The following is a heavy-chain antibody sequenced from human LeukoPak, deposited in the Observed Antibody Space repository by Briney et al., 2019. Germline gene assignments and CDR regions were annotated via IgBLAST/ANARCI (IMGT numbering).Heavy chain of an antibody. CDR3: ARVTGYTIEDYFDY. J-gene: IGHJ4*02. Sequence: PSETLSLTCTVSGNSISSGDNYWSWIRQPAGKGLEWIGRIYTSGSTNYNPSLKSRVTISVKTSKNQFSLKLRSVAAADTAVYYCARVTGYTIEDYFDYWGQGTLVTVSS. V-gene: IGHV4-61*02. CDR1: GNSISSGDNY. D-gene: IGHD3-9*01. CDR2: IYTSGST.